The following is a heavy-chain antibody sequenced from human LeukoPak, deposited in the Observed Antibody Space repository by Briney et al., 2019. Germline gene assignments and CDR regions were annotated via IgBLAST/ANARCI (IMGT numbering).Heavy chain of an antibody. Sequence: ASVKVSCKASGYTFTGYYMHLVRQAPGQGLEWMGWINPNSGGTNYAQKFQGRVTMTRDTSISTAYMELSRLRSDDTAVYYCARDAGGDYEHSYYYYYYMDVWGKGTTVTVSS. CDR2: INPNSGGT. CDR3: ARDAGGDYEHSYYYYYYMDV. J-gene: IGHJ6*03. D-gene: IGHD4-17*01. CDR1: GYTFTGYY. V-gene: IGHV1-2*02.